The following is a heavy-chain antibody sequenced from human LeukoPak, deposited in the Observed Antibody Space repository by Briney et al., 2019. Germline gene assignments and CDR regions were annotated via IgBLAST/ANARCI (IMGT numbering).Heavy chain of an antibody. Sequence: SETLSLTCTVSGGSLSSSRYYWGWIRQSPGKGLAWIGSIYYSGLTYFKPSLKSRVTISVDTSKIQFSLRLTSVTGQDTAVYYCAKQTKQQWLVCWFDPRGQGTLVTVSS. CDR2: IYYSGLT. CDR1: GGSLSSSRYY. D-gene: IGHD6-19*01. CDR3: AKQTKQQWLVCWFDP. V-gene: IGHV4-39*01. J-gene: IGHJ5*02.